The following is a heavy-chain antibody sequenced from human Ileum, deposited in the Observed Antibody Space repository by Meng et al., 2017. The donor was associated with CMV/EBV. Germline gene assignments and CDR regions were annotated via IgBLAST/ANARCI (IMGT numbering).Heavy chain of an antibody. Sequence: RAAGPGLAKPPAPLPLTCAVSSASISPYYWSWTRQPAVKGLEWIGRIYTSGSTNYNPSLKSRFTMSVDTSKNQFSLKLSSVTAADTAVYYCAKSGQGESRPFDYWGQGTLVTVSS. V-gene: IGHV4-4*07. J-gene: IGHJ4*02. CDR2: IYTSGST. CDR3: AKSGQGESRPFDY. D-gene: IGHD3-16*01. CDR1: SASISPYY.